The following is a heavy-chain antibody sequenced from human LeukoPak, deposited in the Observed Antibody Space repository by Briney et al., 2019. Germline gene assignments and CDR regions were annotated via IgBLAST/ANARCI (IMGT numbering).Heavy chain of an antibody. CDR1: GFTFSSYE. Sequence: GGSLRLSCAASGFTFSSYEVNWVRQAPGKGLEWVSYISSSGSTIYYADSVKGRFTISRDNAKNSLYLQMNSLRAEDTAVYYCAREYYYGSGSYLGSFDYWGQGTLVTVSS. CDR2: ISSSGSTI. V-gene: IGHV3-48*03. J-gene: IGHJ4*02. D-gene: IGHD3-10*01. CDR3: AREYYYGSGSYLGSFDY.